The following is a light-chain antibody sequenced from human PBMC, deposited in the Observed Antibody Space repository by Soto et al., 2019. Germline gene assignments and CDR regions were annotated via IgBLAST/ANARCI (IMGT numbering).Light chain of an antibody. CDR3: QQYDNLPPT. J-gene: IGKJ3*01. CDR2: DAS. Sequence: DIQMTQSPSSLSASVGDRVTITCQASQDISNYLNWYQQKPGKAPKLLIYDASNLETGVPSRFSGSGSGTDFNFTISSLQPEDIATYDCQQYDNLPPTFGPGTKVDI. CDR1: QDISNY. V-gene: IGKV1-33*01.